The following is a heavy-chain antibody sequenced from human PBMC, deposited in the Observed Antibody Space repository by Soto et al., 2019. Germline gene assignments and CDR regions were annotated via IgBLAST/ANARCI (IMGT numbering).Heavy chain of an antibody. CDR1: GFTFSSYA. D-gene: IGHD1-26*01. V-gene: IGHV3-23*01. Sequence: EVPLLESGGGLVQPGGSLRLSCAPSGFTFSSYAMSWVRQPPGKGLEWVSAITGSGLTTYYADSVKGRFTISRDNSKNTLYLQMNSLRAEDTAVYYCARGGSSTNPRGYWGQGTLVTVSS. CDR3: ARGGSSTNPRGY. CDR2: ITGSGLTT. J-gene: IGHJ4*02.